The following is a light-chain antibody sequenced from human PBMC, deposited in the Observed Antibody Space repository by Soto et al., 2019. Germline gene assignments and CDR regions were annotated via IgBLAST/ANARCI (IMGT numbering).Light chain of an antibody. CDR2: ATS. Sequence: DIRMTQSPSSLSASVGDRVTITCRASQGISNYLNWYQQKPGKAPKLLIYATSSLQSGVPSRFSGSGSGTDFTFTISSLQPEDIATYYCQQYSHLITFGQGTRLEI. V-gene: IGKV1-33*01. CDR1: QGISNY. CDR3: QQYSHLIT. J-gene: IGKJ5*01.